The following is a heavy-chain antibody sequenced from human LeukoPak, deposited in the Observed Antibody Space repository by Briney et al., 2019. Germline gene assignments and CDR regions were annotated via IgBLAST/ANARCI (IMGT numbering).Heavy chain of an antibody. CDR2: ISGSGGST. D-gene: IGHD6-13*01. V-gene: IGHV3-23*01. CDR1: GFTFSSYA. J-gene: IGHJ6*02. CDR3: AKGRGIAAAGTGYYYYGMDV. Sequence: GGSLRLSCAASGFTFSSYAMSWVRQAPGKGLEWVSAISGSGGSTYYADSVKGRFTISRDNSKNTLYLQMNSLRAEDTAVYYCAKGRGIAAAGTGYYYYGMDVWGQGTTVTVSS.